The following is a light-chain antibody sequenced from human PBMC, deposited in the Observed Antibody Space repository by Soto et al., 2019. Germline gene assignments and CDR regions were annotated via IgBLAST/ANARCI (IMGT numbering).Light chain of an antibody. CDR3: QQYKNWPYP. CDR2: GAS. V-gene: IGKV3-15*01. CDR1: QSVSSN. Sequence: EIVRTQSPATRSVSPGEIATLSCRASQSVSSNFAWYQQKPGQAPRLLIYGASTGATGIPARFSGSGSGTEFTLTISSLQSEDFAVYYCQQYKNWPYPFGEGTKLDIK. J-gene: IGKJ2*01.